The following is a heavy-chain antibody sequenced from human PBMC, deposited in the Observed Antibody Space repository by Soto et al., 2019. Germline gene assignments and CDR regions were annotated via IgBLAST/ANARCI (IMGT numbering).Heavy chain of an antibody. Sequence: SVKVSCKASGGTFSSYAISWVRQAPGQGPEWMGGIIPIFGTANYAQKFQGRVTITADESTSTAYMELSSLRSEDTAVYYCARVKGLYDFRSYYFDYWGQGTLVTVSS. CDR2: IIPIFGTA. J-gene: IGHJ4*02. CDR1: GGTFSSYA. D-gene: IGHD3-3*01. V-gene: IGHV1-69*13. CDR3: ARVKGLYDFRSYYFDY.